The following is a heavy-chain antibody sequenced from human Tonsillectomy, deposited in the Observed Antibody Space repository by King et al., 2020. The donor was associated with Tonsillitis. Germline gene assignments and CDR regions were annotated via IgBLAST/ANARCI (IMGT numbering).Heavy chain of an antibody. D-gene: IGHD2-2*01. Sequence: VQLVESGAEVKKPGASVKVSCKASGYTFINYYMYWVRQAPGQVLEWMGMINPSGGSARYAQKFQGRVIMTRDTSTSTVYMELSSLRSDDTAVYYCARDDRPHSSRIDYWGQGTLVTVSS. J-gene: IGHJ4*02. CDR3: ARDDRPHSSRIDY. V-gene: IGHV1-46*01. CDR1: GYTFINYY. CDR2: INPSGGSA.